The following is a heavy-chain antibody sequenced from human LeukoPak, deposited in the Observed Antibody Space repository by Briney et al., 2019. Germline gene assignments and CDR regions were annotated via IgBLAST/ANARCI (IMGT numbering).Heavy chain of an antibody. V-gene: IGHV3-48*03. CDR1: GFTFSSYE. Sequence: PGGSLRLSCAASGFTFSSYEMNWVRQAPGEGLEWVSYISSSGSTIYCADSVKGRFTISRDNAKNSLYLQMNSLRAEDTAVYYCARDDSGAFDIWGQGTMVTVSS. CDR2: ISSSGSTI. J-gene: IGHJ3*02. D-gene: IGHD1-26*01. CDR3: ARDDSGAFDI.